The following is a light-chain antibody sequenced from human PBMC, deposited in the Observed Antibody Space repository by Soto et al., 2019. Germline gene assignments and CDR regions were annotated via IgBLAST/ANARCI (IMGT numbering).Light chain of an antibody. V-gene: IGLV2-14*01. J-gene: IGLJ1*01. CDR1: GGYKY. CDR3: SSYTSSSTLV. CDR2: EVS. Sequence: GGYKYVSWYQQYPGKAPKLMFYEVSNRPSGVSNRFSGSKSGNMASLTISGLQAEDEADYYCSSYTSSSTLVFGTGTKVTVL.